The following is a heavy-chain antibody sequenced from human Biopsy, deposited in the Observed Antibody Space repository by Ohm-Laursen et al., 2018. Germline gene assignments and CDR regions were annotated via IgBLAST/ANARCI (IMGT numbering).Heavy chain of an antibody. D-gene: IGHD1-1*01. V-gene: IGHV4-31*03. CDR1: GDSISSGGNY. Sequence: SETLSLTCTVSGDSISSGGNYWSWIRQFPGKGLEWIAYIYHTGSTYYNPSLKSRLSIAIDTSKNQFSVSLRSVTAADTAVYYCARAKLEPVYYYYGMDVWGQGTTVTVSS. J-gene: IGHJ6*02. CDR3: ARAKLEPVYYYYGMDV. CDR2: IYHTGST.